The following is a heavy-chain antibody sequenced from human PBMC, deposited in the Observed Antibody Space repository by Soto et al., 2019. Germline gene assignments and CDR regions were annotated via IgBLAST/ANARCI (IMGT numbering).Heavy chain of an antibody. J-gene: IGHJ5*02. Sequence: SETLSLTCTVSGGSISTYYWSWIRQPPGKGLEWIGNIYYSGNTNYNPSLKSRVTISVDTSKNQFSLKLSSVTAADTAVYYCARAGTTMVRGVISGWFDPWGQGTLVTVSS. V-gene: IGHV4-59*01. CDR1: GGSISTYY. CDR3: ARAGTTMVRGVISGWFDP. CDR2: IYYSGNT. D-gene: IGHD3-10*01.